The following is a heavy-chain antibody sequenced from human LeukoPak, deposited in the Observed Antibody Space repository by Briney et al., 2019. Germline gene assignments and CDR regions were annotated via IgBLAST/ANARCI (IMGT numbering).Heavy chain of an antibody. CDR2: ISSSSSYI. CDR3: ARDRDYCSSISCYADAFDI. V-gene: IGHV3-21*01. J-gene: IGHJ3*02. CDR1: GFTFSSYS. D-gene: IGHD2-2*01. Sequence: GGSLRLSCAASGFTFSSYSMNWVRQAPGKGLEWVSSISSSSSYIYYADSVKGRFTISRDNAKNSLYLQMNSLRAEDTAVYYCARDRDYCSSISCYADAFDIWGQGTMVTVSS.